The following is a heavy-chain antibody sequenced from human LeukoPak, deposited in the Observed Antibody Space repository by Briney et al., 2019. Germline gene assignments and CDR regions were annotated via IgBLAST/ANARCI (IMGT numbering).Heavy chain of an antibody. CDR2: ISGSGGST. CDR1: GGTFSSYA. Sequence: GASVKVSCKASGGTFSSYAMSWVRQAPGKGLEWVSAISGSGGSTYYADSVKGRFTISRDNSKNTLYLQMNSLRVEDTAVYYCAKDPNGDYVGAFDSWGQGTMVTVSS. J-gene: IGHJ3*02. CDR3: AKDPNGDYVGAFDS. D-gene: IGHD4-17*01. V-gene: IGHV3-23*01.